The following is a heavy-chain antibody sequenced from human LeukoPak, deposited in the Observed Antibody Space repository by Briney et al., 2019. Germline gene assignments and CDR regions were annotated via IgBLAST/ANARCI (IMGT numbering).Heavy chain of an antibody. V-gene: IGHV3-23*01. D-gene: IGHD3-16*01. CDR1: GFTFSNSA. CDR2: ISTSDTST. J-gene: IGHJ4*02. CDR3: ARGRGGDY. Sequence: GGSLRLSCVASGFTFSNSAMSWVRQAPGKGLEWVSGISTSDTSTYYADSVKGRFTVSRDNSKNTLYLQMNSLRAEDTAAYYCARGRGGDYWGQGNLVTVSS.